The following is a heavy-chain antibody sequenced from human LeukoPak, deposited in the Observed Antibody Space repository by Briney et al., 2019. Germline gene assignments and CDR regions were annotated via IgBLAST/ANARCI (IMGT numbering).Heavy chain of an antibody. Sequence: PSETLSLTCIVSGGSISSYYWSWIRQPPGKGLEWIGYIYYSGSTNYNPSLKSRVTISVDTSKNQFSLKLSSVTAADTAVYYCARDNGQLGPFDYWGQGTLVTVSS. CDR2: IYYSGST. J-gene: IGHJ4*02. V-gene: IGHV4-59*12. CDR3: ARDNGQLGPFDY. D-gene: IGHD6-6*01. CDR1: GGSISSYY.